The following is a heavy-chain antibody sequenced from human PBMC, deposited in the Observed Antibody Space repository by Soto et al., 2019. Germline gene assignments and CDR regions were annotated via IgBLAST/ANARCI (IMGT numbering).Heavy chain of an antibody. D-gene: IGHD3-16*01. CDR3: ARVGGGFDY. CDR2: IYYSGAT. CDR1: GGSISSGDYY. V-gene: IGHV4-30-4*01. Sequence: TSETLSLTCTVSGGSISSGDYYWSWIRQPPGKGLEWVGYIYYSGATYYNPSLKSRVTISVDTSKNQFSLKLSSVTAADTAVYYCARVGGGFDYWGQGTLVTVSS. J-gene: IGHJ4*02.